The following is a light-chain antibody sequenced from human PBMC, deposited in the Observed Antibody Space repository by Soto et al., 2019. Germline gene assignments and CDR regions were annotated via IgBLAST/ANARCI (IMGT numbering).Light chain of an antibody. CDR1: SSDVGGYKY. Sequence: QSALTQPASVSGSPGQSITISCTGTSSDVGGYKYVSWYQQHPGKAPKLMIYEVSNRPSGVSTRFSGSKSGNTASLTISGLQTEDEADYYCKSYTSSNTWVFGGGTKVTVL. CDR2: EVS. J-gene: IGLJ3*02. V-gene: IGLV2-14*01. CDR3: KSYTSSNTWV.